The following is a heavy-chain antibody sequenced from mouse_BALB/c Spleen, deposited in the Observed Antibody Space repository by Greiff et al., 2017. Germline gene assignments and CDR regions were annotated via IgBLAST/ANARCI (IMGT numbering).Heavy chain of an antibody. CDR1: GFTFSSYA. Sequence: DVKLVESGGGLVKPGGSLKLSCAASGFTFSSYAMSWVRQTPEKRLEWVASISSGGSTYYPDSVKGRFTISRDNARNILYLQMSSLRSEDTAIYYCADNYYYSSFDYWGQGTTLTVSS. V-gene: IGHV5-6-5*01. CDR3: ADNYYYSSFDY. CDR2: ISSGGST. J-gene: IGHJ2*01. D-gene: IGHD2-5*01.